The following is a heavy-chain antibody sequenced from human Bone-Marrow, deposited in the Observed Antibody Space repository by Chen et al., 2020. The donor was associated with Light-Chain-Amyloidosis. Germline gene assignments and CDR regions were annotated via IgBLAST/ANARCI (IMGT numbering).Heavy chain of an antibody. V-gene: IGHV4-4*02. CDR1: GGSISSSNL. D-gene: IGHD6-6*01. Sequence: QVQLQESGPGLVKPSGTLPLTCAVSGGSISSSNLWCWVRQPPGKGLEWIGEIYHSGSTNYNQSLKSGVTISGDKSRNQYSLKLSSVTAADTAVYYCARAVRIAARRAGGYYGMDVWGQGTTGTVSS. CDR2: IYHSGST. J-gene: IGHJ6*02. CDR3: ARAVRIAARRAGGYYGMDV.